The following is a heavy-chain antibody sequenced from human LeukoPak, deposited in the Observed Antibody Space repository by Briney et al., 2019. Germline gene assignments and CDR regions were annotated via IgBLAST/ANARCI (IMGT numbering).Heavy chain of an antibody. CDR2: INSDGINT. CDR3: ARDLGQYYDTSDNWFDP. D-gene: IGHD3-22*01. V-gene: IGHV3-74*01. Sequence: GGSLRLSCAASGFTFSNYWMRWVRQAPGKGLVWVSRINSDGINTSYADSVKGRFTISRDNAKNTLNLQMNSLRAEDTAVYYCARDLGQYYDTSDNWFDPWGQGTLVTVSS. CDR1: GFTFSNYW. J-gene: IGHJ5*02.